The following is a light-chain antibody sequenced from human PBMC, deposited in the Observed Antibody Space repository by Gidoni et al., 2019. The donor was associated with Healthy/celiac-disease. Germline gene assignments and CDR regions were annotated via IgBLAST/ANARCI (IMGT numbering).Light chain of an antibody. V-gene: IGKV2-28*01. Sequence: IVMTQSPLSLPVTPGEPAPISCRSSQSPLHSNGYNYLDWYLQKPGQSPQLLIYLGSNRASGVPDRFSGSGSGTDFTLKISRVEAEDVGVYYCMQALQTPPTFGQGTKVEIK. CDR1: QSPLHSNGYNY. J-gene: IGKJ1*01. CDR2: LGS. CDR3: MQALQTPPT.